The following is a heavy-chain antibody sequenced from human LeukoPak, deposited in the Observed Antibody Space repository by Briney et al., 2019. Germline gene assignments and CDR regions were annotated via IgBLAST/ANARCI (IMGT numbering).Heavy chain of an antibody. V-gene: IGHV4-4*02. CDR3: IAAAVAVDY. J-gene: IGHJ4*02. CDR1: GGSIISSNW. Sequence: SEPLSLTCVVSGGSIISSNWWSWVRQPPRKGLEWIGEIYHSGSTNYNPSLKSRVTISVDKSKNQFSLKLSSVTAADTAVYYCIAAAVAVDYWGQGTLVTVSS. D-gene: IGHD6-19*01. CDR2: IYHSGST.